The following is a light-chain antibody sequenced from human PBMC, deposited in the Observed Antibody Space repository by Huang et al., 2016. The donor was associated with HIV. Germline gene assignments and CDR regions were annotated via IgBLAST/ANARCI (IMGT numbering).Light chain of an antibody. V-gene: IGKV1-12*01. CDR1: QAISNW. J-gene: IGKJ4*01. CDR3: QKSNTFPLT. CDR2: AAS. Sequence: DIQLTQSPSSVSASVGDRVTITCRASQAISNWLVWYQQKPGKAPKLLMYAASSLQSGVPSRFSGSGSGTDFTLTISSLQPEDFATYYCQKSNTFPLTFGGGTKVEIK.